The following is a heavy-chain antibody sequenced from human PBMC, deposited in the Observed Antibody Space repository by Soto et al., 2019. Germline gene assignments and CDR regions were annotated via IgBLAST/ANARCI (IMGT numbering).Heavy chain of an antibody. V-gene: IGHV4-31*03. CDR2: IHHSGTT. CDR3: ATLPTSPAPNRDTFDV. CDR1: GGSVSSGRYY. J-gene: IGHJ3*01. Sequence: QVQLQESGPGLLKPSETLSLTCSVSGGSVSSGRYYWSWVRQHPGKGLEWIGYIHHSGTTDYNPSLNSRALISMDRLQYHFSLTLGSVTAADTAVYHCATLPTSPAPNRDTFDVWGQGTVVTVSS. D-gene: IGHD2-15*01.